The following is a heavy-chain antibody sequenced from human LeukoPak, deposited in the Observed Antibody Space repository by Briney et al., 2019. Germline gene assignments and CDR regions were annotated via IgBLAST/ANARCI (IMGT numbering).Heavy chain of an antibody. CDR2: IKQDASDS. CDR3: AKNIAAPGRVDYQLYGMDE. D-gene: IGHD6-25*01. CDR1: GFPFSGYW. Sequence: PGGSLRLSCAASGFPFSGYWMTWVRQAPGKGLQWVASIKQDASDSRHVDSVKGWFTISRDNAKNSLFLQMNNLRPGDTAVYYCAKNIAAPGRVDYQLYGMDEWGQGTTVTVSS. V-gene: IGHV3-7*01. J-gene: IGHJ6*02.